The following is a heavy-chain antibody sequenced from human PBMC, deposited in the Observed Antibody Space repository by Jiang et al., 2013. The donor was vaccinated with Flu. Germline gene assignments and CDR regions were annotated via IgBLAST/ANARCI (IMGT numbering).Heavy chain of an antibody. CDR1: GDSNSNYY. Sequence: GLVKPSETLSLTCTVSGDSNSNYYWNWIRQPPGKGLEWIGCIYYSGSTKYNPSLKSRLSMSLDRTKNQVSLKLSSATAADTAVYSCARGTAYYVDDSGFYPGSFDSWGPGILVTVSS. CDR2: IYYSGST. V-gene: IGHV4-59*01. J-gene: IGHJ4*02. D-gene: IGHD1-26*01. CDR3: ARGTAYYVDDSGFYPGSFDS.